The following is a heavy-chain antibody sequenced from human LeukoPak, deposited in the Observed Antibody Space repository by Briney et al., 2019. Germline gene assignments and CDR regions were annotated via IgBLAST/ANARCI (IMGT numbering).Heavy chain of an antibody. CDR3: ARAPNWNSRWGGGFDY. D-gene: IGHD1-7*01. J-gene: IGHJ4*02. V-gene: IGHV6-1*01. CDR1: GDSVSSNSAA. CDR2: TYYRSKWYN. Sequence: SQTLSLTCAISGDSVSSNSAAWNWIRQSPSRGLEWLGRTYYRSKWYNGYAVSVKSRITINPDTSKNQFSLQLNSVTAEDTAVYYCARAPNWNSRWGGGFDYWGQGTLVTVSS.